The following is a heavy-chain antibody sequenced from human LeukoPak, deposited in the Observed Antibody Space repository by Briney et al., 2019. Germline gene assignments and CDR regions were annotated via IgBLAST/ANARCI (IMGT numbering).Heavy chain of an antibody. CDR3: ATNTDYYGSGSYRLDY. D-gene: IGHD3-10*01. Sequence: PGGSLRLSCAASGFTFSSYSMNWVRQAPGKGLEWVSYISSSSSTIYYADSVKSRFTFSRDNAKNSLYLQMNSLRAEDTAVYYCATNTDYYGSGSYRLDYWGQGTLVTVSS. CDR1: GFTFSSYS. V-gene: IGHV3-48*01. J-gene: IGHJ4*02. CDR2: ISSSSSTI.